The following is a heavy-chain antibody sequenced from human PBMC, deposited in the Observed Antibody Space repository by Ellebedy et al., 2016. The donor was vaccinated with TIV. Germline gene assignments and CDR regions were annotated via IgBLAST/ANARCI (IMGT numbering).Heavy chain of an antibody. J-gene: IGHJ4*02. CDR3: ARGPEMAHFDY. Sequence: GESLKISCAASGFTVSSNFMSWVRQAPGKGLEWVSVIYSGGGTYYADSVKGRFTISRDNSKNTVFLQMNSLRADDTAVYYCARGPEMAHFDYWGQGTLVTVSS. CDR1: GFTVSSNF. D-gene: IGHD5-24*01. V-gene: IGHV3-53*01. CDR2: IYSGGGT.